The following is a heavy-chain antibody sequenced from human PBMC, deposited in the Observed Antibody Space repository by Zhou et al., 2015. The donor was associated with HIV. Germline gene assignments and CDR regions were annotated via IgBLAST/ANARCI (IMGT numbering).Heavy chain of an antibody. V-gene: IGHV1-69*01. CDR1: GGTFSSYA. CDR3: ARGGLGRRSFYYYYMDV. CDR2: IIPIFGTA. Sequence: QVQLVQSGAEVKKPGSSVKVSCKASGGTFSSYAISWVRQAPGQGLEWMGGIIPIFGTANYAQKFQGRVTITADESTSTAYMELSSLRSEDTAVYYCARGGLGRRSFYYYYMDVWGKGTTVTVSS. D-gene: IGHD3-10*01. J-gene: IGHJ6*03.